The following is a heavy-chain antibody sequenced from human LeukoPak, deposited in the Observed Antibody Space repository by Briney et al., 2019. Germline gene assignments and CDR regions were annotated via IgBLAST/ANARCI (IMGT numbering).Heavy chain of an antibody. D-gene: IGHD2-2*01. Sequence: SVKVSCKASGGTFSSYAISWVRQAPGQGLEWIGGIIPIFGTANYAQKFQGRVTITADESTSTAYMELSSLRSEDTAVYYCARSYCSSTSCYPYYYYYGMDVWGQGTTVTVSS. CDR3: ARSYCSSTSCYPYYYYYGMDV. CDR2: IIPIFGTA. V-gene: IGHV1-69*01. J-gene: IGHJ6*02. CDR1: GGTFSSYA.